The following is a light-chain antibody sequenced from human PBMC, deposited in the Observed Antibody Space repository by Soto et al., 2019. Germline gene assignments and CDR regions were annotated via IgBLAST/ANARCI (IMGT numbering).Light chain of an antibody. Sequence: EIVLTQSPGTLSLSPGERATLSCRASQSVSSSYLAWYQQKPGQAPRLLIYAASSRATGIPDRLSGSGSGTDFTLTISRLEPEDVAVYYCQQYDSYPWTFGQGTKVEIK. CDR2: AAS. CDR1: QSVSSSY. V-gene: IGKV3-20*01. J-gene: IGKJ1*01. CDR3: QQYDSYPWT.